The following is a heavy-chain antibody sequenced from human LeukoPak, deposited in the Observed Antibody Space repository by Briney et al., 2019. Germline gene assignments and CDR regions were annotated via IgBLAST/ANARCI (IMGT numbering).Heavy chain of an antibody. CDR3: ARDFSNYGMDV. Sequence: PGGSLRLSCAASGFTFSSYSMNWVRQAPGKGLEWVSSISSSSSYIYYADSVKGRFTISRDNAKNSLYLQMDSLRAEDTAVYYCARDFSNYGMDVWGQGTTVTVSS. V-gene: IGHV3-21*01. CDR1: GFTFSSYS. J-gene: IGHJ6*02. CDR2: ISSSSSYI. D-gene: IGHD4-4*01.